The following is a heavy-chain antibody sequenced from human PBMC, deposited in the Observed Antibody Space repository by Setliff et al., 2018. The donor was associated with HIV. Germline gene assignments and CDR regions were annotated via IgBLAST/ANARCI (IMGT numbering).Heavy chain of an antibody. D-gene: IGHD3-3*02. J-gene: IGHJ4*02. Sequence: GASVKVSCKASGYTFTKYGISWVRQPPGQGLEWMGWINTHNGNTNYAQKSQGRVTMTTDKSTSTAYMELRNMRSVDTAVYYCARHPMTSFLEWSFDSWGQGTPVTVSS. CDR2: INTHNGNT. CDR1: GYTFTKYG. CDR3: ARHPMTSFLEWSFDS. V-gene: IGHV1-18*01.